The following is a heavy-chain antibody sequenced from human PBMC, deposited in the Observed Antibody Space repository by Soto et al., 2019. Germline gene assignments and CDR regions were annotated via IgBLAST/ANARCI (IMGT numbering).Heavy chain of an antibody. Sequence: GASVKVSCKASGYSFAGYLLHWVRQALGQGLEWMGWINTDSGDTKYARKFQGRVTMTRDTSTSTGYMELSSLRSDDTAVYHCTRGTGFWSGYYRYYGMDVWGQGTTVTVSS. CDR2: INTDSGDT. CDR3: TRGTGFWSGYYRYYGMDV. D-gene: IGHD3-3*01. CDR1: GYSFAGYL. J-gene: IGHJ6*02. V-gene: IGHV1-2*02.